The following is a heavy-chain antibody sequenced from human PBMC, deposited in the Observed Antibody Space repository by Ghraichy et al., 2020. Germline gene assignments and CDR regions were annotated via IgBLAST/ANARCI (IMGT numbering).Heavy chain of an antibody. V-gene: IGHV1-18*01. D-gene: IGHD6-19*01. CDR2: ISAYNGNT. CDR1: GYTFTSYG. J-gene: IGHJ6*02. Sequence: ASVKVSCKASGYTFTSYGISWVRQAPGQGLEWMGWISAYNGNTNYAQKLQGRVTMTTDTSTSTAYMELRSLRSDDTAVYYCAREETGFRSSSGWKSYYYYGMDVWGQGTTVTVSS. CDR3: AREETGFRSSSGWKSYYYYGMDV.